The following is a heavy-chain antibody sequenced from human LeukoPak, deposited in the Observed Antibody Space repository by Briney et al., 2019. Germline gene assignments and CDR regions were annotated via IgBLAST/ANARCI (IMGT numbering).Heavy chain of an antibody. CDR3: ARGAVNRYNWNDDNYYYYYMDV. V-gene: IGHV1-69*06. D-gene: IGHD1-1*01. CDR2: IIPIFGTV. J-gene: IGHJ6*03. Sequence: SVKVSCKASGYTFTSYAMHWVRQAPGQGLEWMGGIIPIFGTVNYAQKFQGRVTITADKSTSTAYMELRSLRSDDTAVYYCARGAVNRYNWNDDNYYYYYMDVWGKGTTVIISS. CDR1: GYTFTSYA.